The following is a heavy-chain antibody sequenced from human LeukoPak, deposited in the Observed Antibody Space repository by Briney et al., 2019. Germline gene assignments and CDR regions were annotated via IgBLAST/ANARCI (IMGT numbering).Heavy chain of an antibody. Sequence: PGGSLRLSCAASGFTFSSYEMNWVRQAPGKGLEWVSAISGSGGSTYYIDSVKGRFTISRDNSKNTLFLQMNSLRAEDTAVYYCAKDRSSSGSYFDYWGQGTLVTVSS. D-gene: IGHD3-10*01. V-gene: IGHV3-23*01. CDR2: ISGSGGST. J-gene: IGHJ4*02. CDR3: AKDRSSSGSYFDY. CDR1: GFTFSSYE.